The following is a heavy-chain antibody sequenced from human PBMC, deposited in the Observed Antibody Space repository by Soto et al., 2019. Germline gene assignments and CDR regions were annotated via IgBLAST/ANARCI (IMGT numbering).Heavy chain of an antibody. CDR3: ARETSSIATVRLRYFDY. J-gene: IGHJ4*02. CDR2: IIPIFGTA. V-gene: IGHV1-69*13. CDR1: GGTFSSYA. Sequence: SVKVSCKASGGTFSSYAISWVRQAPGQGLEWMGGIIPIFGTANYAQKFQGRVTITADESTSTAYMELSSLRSEDTAVYYCARETSSIATVRLRYFDYWGQGTLVTVSS. D-gene: IGHD6-6*01.